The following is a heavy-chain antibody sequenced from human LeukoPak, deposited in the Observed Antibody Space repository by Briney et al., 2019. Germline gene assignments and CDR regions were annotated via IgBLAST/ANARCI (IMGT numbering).Heavy chain of an antibody. CDR2: INSDGGST. CDR3: ASMNGHALDI. CDR1: GFTLSSYW. D-gene: IGHD2-8*01. Sequence: PGGSLRLSCAASGFTLSSYWMHWVRQAPGKGLVWVSGINSDGGSTRYADSVKGRFIITRDNAKSMLYLQMNSLRAEDTAVYYCASMNGHALDIWGQGTRVTVSS. J-gene: IGHJ3*02. V-gene: IGHV3-74*01.